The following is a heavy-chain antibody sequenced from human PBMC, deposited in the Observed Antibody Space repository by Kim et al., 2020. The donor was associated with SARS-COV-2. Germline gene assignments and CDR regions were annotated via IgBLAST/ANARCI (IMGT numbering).Heavy chain of an antibody. CDR1: RFTFNIYA. Sequence: GGSLRLSCAASRFTFNIYAMNWVRQAPGKGLEWVSGLSGSGGSTYYADSVKGRFTISRDNSKNTLYLQMNSLRAEDTAVYYCAKGGRTYGSGSIPHYHFGMDVWGQGTTVTVSS. D-gene: IGHD3-10*01. CDR3: AKGGRTYGSGSIPHYHFGMDV. CDR2: LSGSGGST. J-gene: IGHJ6*02. V-gene: IGHV3-23*01.